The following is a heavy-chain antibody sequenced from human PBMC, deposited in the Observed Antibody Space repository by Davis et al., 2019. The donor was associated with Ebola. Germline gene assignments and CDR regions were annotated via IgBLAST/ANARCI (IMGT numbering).Heavy chain of an antibody. CDR2: MSYAGTDK. V-gene: IGHV3-30*03. J-gene: IGHJ4*02. CDR1: GFTFSSNS. CDR3: ATTPQYSSGQNKPFDY. D-gene: IGHD6-19*01. Sequence: GESLKISCAASGFTFSSNSMNWVRQAPGKGLEWVAIMSYAGTDKYYADSVRGRFTISRDNSKNTLYLQMNSLRAEDTAVYYCATTPQYSSGQNKPFDYWGQGTLVTVSS.